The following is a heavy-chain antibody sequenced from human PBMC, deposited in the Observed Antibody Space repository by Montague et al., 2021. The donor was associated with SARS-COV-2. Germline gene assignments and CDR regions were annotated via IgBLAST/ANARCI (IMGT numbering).Heavy chain of an antibody. J-gene: IGHJ4*02. D-gene: IGHD1-1*01. CDR1: GFTFTSYS. CDR2: VSFNGAKQ. V-gene: IGHV3-30*04. Sequence: SLRLSCAASGFTFTSYSMHWVRQAPGKGLEWLALVSFNGAKQYYADSVNGRFTISRDNSKNTLFLQMNSLRAEDTAVYFCARVKTGPYVPIDFWGQGTLVTVPS. CDR3: ARVKTGPYVPIDF.